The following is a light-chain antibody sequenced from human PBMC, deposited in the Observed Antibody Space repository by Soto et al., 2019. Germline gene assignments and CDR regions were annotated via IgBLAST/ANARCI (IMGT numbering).Light chain of an antibody. CDR3: SSYTTSNTRQIV. CDR1: SSDVGGYNY. CDR2: DVS. Sequence: QSALTQPASVSGSPGQSITISCTGTSSDVGGYNYVSWYQHHPGKAPKLIIYDVSNRPSGVSIRFSGSKSDNTASLTISGLQPEDEADYHCSSYTTSNTRQIVFGTVTKLTVL. J-gene: IGLJ1*01. V-gene: IGLV2-14*03.